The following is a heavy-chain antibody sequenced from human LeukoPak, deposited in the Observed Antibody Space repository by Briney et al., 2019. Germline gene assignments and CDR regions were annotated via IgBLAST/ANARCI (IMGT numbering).Heavy chain of an antibody. V-gene: IGHV3-74*01. CDR2: INSDGSST. CDR1: GFTFSSYW. CDR3: ARDHYDILTGYYFDY. Sequence: GGSLRLSCAASGFTFSSYWMHWVRQAPGKGLVWVSRINSDGSSTSYADSVKGRFTISRDNAKNTLYLQMNSLRAEDTAVYYCARDHYDILTGYYFDYWGQGTLVTVSS. J-gene: IGHJ4*02. D-gene: IGHD3-9*01.